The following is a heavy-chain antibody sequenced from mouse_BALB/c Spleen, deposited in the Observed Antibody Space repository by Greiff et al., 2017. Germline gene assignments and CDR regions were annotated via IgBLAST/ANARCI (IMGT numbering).Heavy chain of an antibody. CDR2: IYPGDGDT. Sequence: QVQLQQSGAELARPGASVKLSCKASGYTFTSYWMQWVKQRPGQGLEWIGAIYPGDGDTRYTQKFKGKATLTADKSSSTAYMQLSSLASEDSAVYYCARDYYVSSYYFDYWGQGTTLTVSS. D-gene: IGHD1-1*01. CDR3: ARDYYVSSYYFDY. CDR1: GYTFTSYW. V-gene: IGHV1-87*01. J-gene: IGHJ2*01.